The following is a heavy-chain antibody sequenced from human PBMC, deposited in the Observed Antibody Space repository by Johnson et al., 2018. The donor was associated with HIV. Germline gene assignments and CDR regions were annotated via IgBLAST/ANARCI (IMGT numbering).Heavy chain of an antibody. D-gene: IGHD5-24*01. CDR1: GFSLGAYA. J-gene: IGHJ3*01. CDR2: IRYDGTNK. Sequence: VQLVESGGGVVQPGRSLRLSCVASGFSLGAYAIHWVRQAPGKGLEWVAFIRYDGTNKYYADSVRGRFTISRDNSKKTLYLQMNSLRTEDTAVYYCASGEDDGFWGQGTMVTVSS. V-gene: IGHV3-30*04. CDR3: ASGEDDGF.